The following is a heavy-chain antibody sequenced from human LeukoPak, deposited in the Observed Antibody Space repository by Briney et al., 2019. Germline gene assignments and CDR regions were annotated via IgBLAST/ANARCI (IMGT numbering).Heavy chain of an antibody. J-gene: IGHJ4*02. CDR3: ARVIQLWSLYYFDY. D-gene: IGHD5-18*01. CDR1: GFTFSSYA. Sequence: PGGSLRLSCAASGFTFSSYAMSWVRQAPGKGLEWVSGISGSSGSTYYADSVKGRFTISRDNSKNTLYLQMNSLRAEDTAAYYCARVIQLWSLYYFDYWGQGTLVTVSS. CDR2: ISGSSGST. V-gene: IGHV3-23*01.